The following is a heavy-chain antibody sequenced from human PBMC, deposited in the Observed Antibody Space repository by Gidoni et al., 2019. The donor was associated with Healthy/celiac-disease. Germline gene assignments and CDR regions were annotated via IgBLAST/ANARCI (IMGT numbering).Heavy chain of an antibody. Sequence: QVQLVQSGAEVKKPGSSVQVSCKASGGTFSSYAISWVRQAPGQGLEWIGGIIPIFGTANYAQKFQGRGTITADESTSTAYMELSSLRSEDTAVYYCARANSRFPMVRGVIPLWYWGQGTLVTVSS. V-gene: IGHV1-69*01. CDR3: ARANSRFPMVRGVIPLWY. CDR1: GGTFSSYA. CDR2: IIPIFGTA. J-gene: IGHJ4*02. D-gene: IGHD3-10*01.